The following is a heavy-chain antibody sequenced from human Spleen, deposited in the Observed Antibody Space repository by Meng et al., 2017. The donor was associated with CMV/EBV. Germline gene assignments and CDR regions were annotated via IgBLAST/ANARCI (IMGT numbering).Heavy chain of an antibody. CDR2: ISGGST. Sequence: GESLKISCAASGFTVSGNEMSWVRQAPGKGLEWVSSISGGSTYYADSRKGRFTISRDNAKNSLYLQMNSLRAEDTAVYYCARDRVESYYDKDYDYWGQGTLVTVSS. D-gene: IGHD1-26*01. CDR3: ARDRVESYYDKDYDY. J-gene: IGHJ4*02. CDR1: GFTVSGNE. V-gene: IGHV3-38-3*01.